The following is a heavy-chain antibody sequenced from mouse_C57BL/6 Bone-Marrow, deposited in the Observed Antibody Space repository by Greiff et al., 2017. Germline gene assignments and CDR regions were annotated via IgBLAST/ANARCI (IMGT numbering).Heavy chain of an antibody. J-gene: IGHJ2*01. V-gene: IGHV1-59*01. CDR1: GYTFTSYW. CDR2: IDPSDSYT. D-gene: IGHD1-1*02. Sequence: QVQLKQPGAELVRPGTSVKLSCKASGYTFTSYWMHWVKQRPGQGLEWIGVIDPSDSYTNYNQKFKGKATLTVDTSSSTAYMQLSSLTSEDSAVYYCARSGGVDYWGQGTTLTVSS. CDR3: ARSGGVDY.